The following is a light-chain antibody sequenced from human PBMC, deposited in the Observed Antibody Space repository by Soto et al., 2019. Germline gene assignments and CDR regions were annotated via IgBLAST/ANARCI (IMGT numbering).Light chain of an antibody. CDR3: QQANDFPYT. V-gene: IGKV1-12*01. J-gene: IGKJ2*01. CDR2: AAS. Sequence: DIQMTQSPSSVSASVGDTVNITCWASHVISNWLAWYQQKAGKAPKLLIYAASRLQSGVPSRFSGSGSGPDFTLTISGLQPEDVASYYCQQANDFPYTFGQGTKLEI. CDR1: HVISNW.